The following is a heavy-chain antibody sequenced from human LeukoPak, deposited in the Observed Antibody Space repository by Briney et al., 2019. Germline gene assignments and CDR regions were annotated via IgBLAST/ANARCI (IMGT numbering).Heavy chain of an antibody. Sequence: PSQTLSLTCTVSGGSISSGSYYWSWIRQPAGKGLEWIGRIYTSGSTNYNPSLKSRVTISVDTSKNQFSLKLSSVTAADTAVYYCARLSSAAGPPFDYWGQGTLVTVSS. J-gene: IGHJ4*02. CDR2: IYTSGST. CDR1: GGSISSGSYY. V-gene: IGHV4-61*02. CDR3: ARLSSAAGPPFDY. D-gene: IGHD6-13*01.